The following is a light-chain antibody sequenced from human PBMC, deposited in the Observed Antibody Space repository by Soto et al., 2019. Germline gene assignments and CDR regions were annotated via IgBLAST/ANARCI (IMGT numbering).Light chain of an antibody. CDR2: AAS. CDR1: QGISSY. V-gene: IGKV1-9*01. Sequence: DIQLTQSPSFLSASVGDRVTITCRASQGISSYLAWYQQKPGKAPKLLIYAASTLQSGVPSRFSGSGSGTEFTLTISSLQPEDFATYYCQQLRNFGQGTRLDI. J-gene: IGKJ5*01. CDR3: QQLRN.